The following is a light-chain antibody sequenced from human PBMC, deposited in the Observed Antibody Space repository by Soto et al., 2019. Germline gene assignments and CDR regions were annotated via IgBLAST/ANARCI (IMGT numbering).Light chain of an antibody. CDR1: SSDVGSYNL. J-gene: IGLJ2*01. Sequence: QSALTQPASVSGSPGQSITISCTGTSSDVGSYNLVSWYQQHPGKAPKLMIYEVNKRPSGVSNRFSGSKSGNTASLTISGLQAEDEAYYHCCSYAGTSTFGVVFGGGTKLTVL. V-gene: IGLV2-23*02. CDR2: EVN. CDR3: CSYAGTSTFGVV.